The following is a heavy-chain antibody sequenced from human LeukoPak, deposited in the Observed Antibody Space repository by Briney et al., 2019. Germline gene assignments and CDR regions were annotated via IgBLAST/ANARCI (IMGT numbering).Heavy chain of an antibody. D-gene: IGHD6-13*01. V-gene: IGHV7-4-1*02. CDR3: ARDSAAAGYYYYYGMDV. CDR2: INTNTGNP. Sequence: GASVKVSCKASGYTFTSYAMNWVRQAPGQGLEWMGWINTNTGNPTYAQGFTGRFVFSLDTSVSTAYLQISSLKAEDTAVYYCARDSAAAGYYYYYGMDVWGQGTTVTVSS. CDR1: GYTFTSYA. J-gene: IGHJ6*02.